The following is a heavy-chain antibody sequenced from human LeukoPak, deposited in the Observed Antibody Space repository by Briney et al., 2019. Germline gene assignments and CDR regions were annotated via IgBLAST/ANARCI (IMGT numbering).Heavy chain of an antibody. V-gene: IGHV3-23*01. Sequence: GGSLRLSCAASGFTFSTYAMTWVRQAPGKGLEWVSLITGGGDVTYYADSVKGRFTISRDNSKNMLFLQMNSLRAEDTAVYYCAKDPASGYCSGGSCYDSPFDSWGQGTLVTVSS. CDR2: ITGGGDVT. J-gene: IGHJ4*02. CDR1: GFTFSTYA. D-gene: IGHD2-15*01. CDR3: AKDPASGYCSGGSCYDSPFDS.